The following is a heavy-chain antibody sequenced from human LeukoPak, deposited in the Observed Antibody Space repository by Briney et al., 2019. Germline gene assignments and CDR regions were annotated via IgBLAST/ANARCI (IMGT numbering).Heavy chain of an antibody. D-gene: IGHD6-6*01. CDR1: GYTLTELS. CDR3: ASPYSSSSGGAFDI. CDR2: IIPIFGTA. Sequence: SVKVSCKVSGYTLTELSMHWVRQAPGKGLEWMGGIIPIFGTANYAQKFQGRVTITADKSTSTAYMELSSLKSEDTAVYYCASPYSSSSGGAFDIWGQGTMVTVSS. V-gene: IGHV1-69*06. J-gene: IGHJ3*02.